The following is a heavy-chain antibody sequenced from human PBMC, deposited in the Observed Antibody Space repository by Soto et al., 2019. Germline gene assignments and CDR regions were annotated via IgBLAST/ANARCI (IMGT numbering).Heavy chain of an antibody. CDR1: GGSFSGYY. CDR2: INHSGST. D-gene: IGHD5-18*01. J-gene: IGHJ6*02. V-gene: IGHV4-34*01. Sequence: SETLSLTCAVYGGSFSGYYWSWIRQPPGKGLEWIGEINHSGSTNYNPSLKSRVTISVDTSKNQFSLKLSSVTAADTAVYYCARAKRGIQLWFYYYYGMDVWGQGTTVTVSS. CDR3: ARAKRGIQLWFYYYYGMDV.